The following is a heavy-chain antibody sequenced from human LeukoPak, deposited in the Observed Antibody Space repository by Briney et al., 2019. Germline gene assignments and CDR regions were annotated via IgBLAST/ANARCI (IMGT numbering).Heavy chain of an antibody. Sequence: SQALSLTCTVSGGSISSGGYYWSWIRQPPGKGLEWIGYIYHSGSTYYNPSLKSRATISVDRSKNQFSLKLSSVTAADTAVYYCAREGGIAAAGGAFDIWGQGTMVTVSS. J-gene: IGHJ3*02. CDR3: AREGGIAAAGGAFDI. CDR1: GGSISSGGYY. V-gene: IGHV4-30-2*01. CDR2: IYHSGST. D-gene: IGHD6-13*01.